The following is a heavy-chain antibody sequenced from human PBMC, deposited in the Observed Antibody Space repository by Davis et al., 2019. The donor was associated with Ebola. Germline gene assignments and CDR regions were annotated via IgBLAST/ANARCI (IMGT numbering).Heavy chain of an antibody. CDR2: IRSKANSYAT. CDR1: GFTFSCSA. J-gene: IGHJ6*02. CDR3: TRRRDDIVVVPAALYGMDV. Sequence: GESLKISCAASGFTFSCSAMHWVRQASGKGLEWVGRIRSKANSYATAYAASVKGRFTISRDDSKNTAYLQMNSLKTEDTAVYYCTRRRDDIVVVPAALYGMDVWGQGTTVTVSS. V-gene: IGHV3-73*01. D-gene: IGHD2-2*01.